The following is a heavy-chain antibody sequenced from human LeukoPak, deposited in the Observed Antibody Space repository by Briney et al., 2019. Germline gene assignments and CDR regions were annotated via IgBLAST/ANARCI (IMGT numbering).Heavy chain of an antibody. Sequence: ASVKVSCKASGYTFTGYYMHWVRQAPGQGLEWMGWINPNSGGTNYAQKFQGRVTMTRDTSISTAYMELSRLRSDDTAVYYCARDLDWKYEGDYWGQGTLVTVSS. CDR1: GYTFTGYY. J-gene: IGHJ4*02. V-gene: IGHV1-2*02. CDR3: ARDLDWKYEGDY. CDR2: INPNSGGT. D-gene: IGHD1-7*01.